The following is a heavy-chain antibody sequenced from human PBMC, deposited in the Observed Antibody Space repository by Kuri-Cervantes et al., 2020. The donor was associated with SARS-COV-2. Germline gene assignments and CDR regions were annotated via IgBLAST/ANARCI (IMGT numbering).Heavy chain of an antibody. J-gene: IGHJ4*02. CDR3: ARGGVVPVSFDY. V-gene: IGHV4-39*07. CDR1: GASISSSSYY. Sequence: ESLKISCTVSGASISSSSYYWDWNRQPPGKGLEWIGSIYYTGSTYYNPSLKSRVTISVDTSKNQFSLKLSSVTAADTAVYYCARGGVVPVSFDYWGQGTLVTVSS. CDR2: IYYTGST. D-gene: IGHD2-21*01.